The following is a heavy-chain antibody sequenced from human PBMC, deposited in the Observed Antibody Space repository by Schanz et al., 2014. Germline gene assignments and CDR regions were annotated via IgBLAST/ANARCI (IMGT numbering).Heavy chain of an antibody. CDR3: AKRFHCSGSHPFDY. Sequence: DLEESGGGLVQPGGSQRLSCAVSGFTFSNCAMTWVRQAPGKGLDWVAIIDGRGITTFYADSVKGRFTISRDNAKNTVYLQMTSLRDDKTAVYYCAKRFHCSGSHPFDYWGQGTLVTVSS. V-gene: IGHV3-23*04. CDR1: GFTFSNCA. CDR2: IDGRGITT. D-gene: IGHD3-10*02. J-gene: IGHJ4*02.